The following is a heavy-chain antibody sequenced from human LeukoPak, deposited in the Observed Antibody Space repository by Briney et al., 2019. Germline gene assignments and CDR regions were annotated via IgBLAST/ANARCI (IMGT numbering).Heavy chain of an antibody. J-gene: IGHJ3*02. Sequence: GGSLRLSCAASGFTFSSYAMSWVRQAPGKGLEWVSAISGSGGSTYYADSVKGRFTISRDNSKNTLYLQMNSLRAEDTAVYYCAKDWAYYYGSGSYHPRYDAFDIWGQGTMVTVSS. CDR3: AKDWAYYYGSGSYHPRYDAFDI. D-gene: IGHD3-10*01. CDR1: GFTFSSYA. V-gene: IGHV3-23*01. CDR2: ISGSGGST.